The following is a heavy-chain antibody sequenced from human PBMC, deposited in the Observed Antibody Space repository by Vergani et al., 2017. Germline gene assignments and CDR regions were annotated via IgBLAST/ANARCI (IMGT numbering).Heavy chain of an antibody. CDR3: ARGTGRKQPYYYHGMDV. CDR1: GGTFSSYA. D-gene: IGHD1-14*01. J-gene: IGHJ6*02. Sequence: QVQLVQSGAEVKKPGSSVKVSCKASGGTFSSYAISWVRQAPGQGLEWMGGIIPIFGTANYAQKFQGRVTITADESTSTAYMELSSLRSEDTAVYYCARGTGRKQPYYYHGMDVWGQGITVTVSS. V-gene: IGHV1-69*01. CDR2: IIPIFGTA.